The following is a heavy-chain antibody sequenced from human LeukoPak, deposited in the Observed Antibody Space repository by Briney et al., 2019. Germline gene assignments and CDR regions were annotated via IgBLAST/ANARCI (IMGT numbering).Heavy chain of an antibody. CDR1: GFNFNDAA. Sequence: PGGSLRLSCAASGFNFNDAATTWVRQAPGKGLEWVSLIASSGRNTYYTDSVRGRFTISRDNSKKTLPLQMNSLRVEDTAIYYCAKDIQLSAWGLGTMVTVSS. J-gene: IGHJ3*01. V-gene: IGHV3-23*01. D-gene: IGHD5-24*01. CDR3: AKDIQLSA. CDR2: IASSGRNT.